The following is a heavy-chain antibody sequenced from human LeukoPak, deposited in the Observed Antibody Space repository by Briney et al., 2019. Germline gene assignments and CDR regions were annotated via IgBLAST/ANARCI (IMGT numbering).Heavy chain of an antibody. D-gene: IGHD5-18*01. J-gene: IGHJ4*02. CDR3: ARDLAYSRLDY. CDR1: GLTFSSSW. Sequence: GGSLRLSCAVSGLTFSSSWMDWVRQAPGKGLEWVASINPDGNKKYSADPVKGRFTISRDNAENSLYLQMNSLRVEDTAFYYCARDLAYSRLDYWGQGMLVTVSS. V-gene: IGHV3-7*01. CDR2: INPDGNKK.